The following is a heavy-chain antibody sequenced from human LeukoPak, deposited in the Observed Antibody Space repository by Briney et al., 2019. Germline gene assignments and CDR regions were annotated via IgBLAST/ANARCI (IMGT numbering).Heavy chain of an antibody. CDR3: APSLSRDGYNIVDP. CDR1: GGTFSSYA. J-gene: IGHJ5*02. V-gene: IGHV1-69*05. CDR2: IIPIFGTA. Sequence: SVKVSCKASGGTFSSYAISWVRQAPGQGLEWMGGIIPIFGTANYAQKFQGRVTITTDESTSTAYMELSSLRSEDTAVYYCAPSLSRDGYNIVDPRGQGTLVTVSS. D-gene: IGHD5-24*01.